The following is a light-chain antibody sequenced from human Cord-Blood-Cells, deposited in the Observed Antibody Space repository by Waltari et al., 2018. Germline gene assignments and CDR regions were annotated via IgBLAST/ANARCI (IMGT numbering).Light chain of an antibody. CDR1: SSNIGSNY. V-gene: IGLV1-47*01. CDR3: AAWDDSLSCHVV. CDR2: RNN. J-gene: IGLJ2*01. Sequence: QSVLTQPPSASGTPGQRVTISCSGSSSNIGSNYVYWYQQLPGTAPKLLVYRNNQRPSGVPDRFSGSKSGTSASLAISGLRSEDEADYYCAAWDDSLSCHVVFGGGTKLTVL.